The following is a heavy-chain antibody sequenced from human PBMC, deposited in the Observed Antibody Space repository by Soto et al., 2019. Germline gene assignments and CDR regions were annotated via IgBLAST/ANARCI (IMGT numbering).Heavy chain of an antibody. D-gene: IGHD6-13*01. V-gene: IGHV1-18*01. CDR2: ISAFNGNT. Sequence: GASVEVSCKPSGYTFTSYNIGWVRQAPGQGLEWMGWISAFNGNTNYAQNLQGRVTMTRDTPTSTLYMELGSLRSDDTAVYYCARVIVAAGVNAFDYWGQGTPVTVSS. CDR1: GYTFTSYN. CDR3: ARVIVAAGVNAFDY. J-gene: IGHJ4*02.